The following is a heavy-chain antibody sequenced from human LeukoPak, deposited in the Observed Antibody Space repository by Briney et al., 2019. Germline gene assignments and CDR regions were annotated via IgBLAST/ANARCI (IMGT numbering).Heavy chain of an antibody. V-gene: IGHV1-2*02. CDR3: ARGWGPNYVQGWFDP. CDR2: INPKTGGI. Sequence: ASLKVSCKTSGYTFSDFYMHWLRQAPGQGLEWMGWINPKTGGITYSQKFKARVTMTRDTSLNTIYMELTGLTSGDTAVYYCARGWGPNYVQGWFDPWGQGTLVSVSS. D-gene: IGHD3-10*02. CDR1: GYTFSDFY. J-gene: IGHJ5*02.